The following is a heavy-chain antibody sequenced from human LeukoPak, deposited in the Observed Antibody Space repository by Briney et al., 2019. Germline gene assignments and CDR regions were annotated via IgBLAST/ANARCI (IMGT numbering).Heavy chain of an antibody. J-gene: IGHJ4*02. CDR2: IIPILGIA. Sequence: SVKVSCKASGGTFSSYTISWVRQAPGQGPEWMGRIIPILGIANYAQKFQGRVTITADKSTSTAYMELSSLRSEDTAVYYCARDISSSPLAGNWGQGTLVTVSS. V-gene: IGHV1-69*04. D-gene: IGHD6-6*01. CDR3: ARDISSSPLAGN. CDR1: GGTFSSYT.